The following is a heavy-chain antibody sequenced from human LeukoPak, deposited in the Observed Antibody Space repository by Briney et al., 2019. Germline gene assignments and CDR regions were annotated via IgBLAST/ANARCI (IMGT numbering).Heavy chain of an antibody. Sequence: GGSLRLSCAASGFTFSSYWMSWVRQAPGKGLEWVANIKKDGSEKYYVDSVKGRFTISRDNAKTSLYLQMNSLRAEDTAVYYCARDLSGVAGYTYGRGIDYWGQGILVTVSS. V-gene: IGHV3-7*01. CDR2: IKKDGSEK. D-gene: IGHD5-18*01. J-gene: IGHJ4*02. CDR1: GFTFSSYW. CDR3: ARDLSGVAGYTYGRGIDY.